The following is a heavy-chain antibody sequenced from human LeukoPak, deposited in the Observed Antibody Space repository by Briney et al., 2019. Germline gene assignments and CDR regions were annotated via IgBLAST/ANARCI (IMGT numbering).Heavy chain of an antibody. J-gene: IGHJ5*02. CDR1: GGSFSCYY. Sequence: SETLSLTCAVYGGSFSCYYWSWIRQPPGKGLEWIGEINHSGSTNYNPALKSRVTISVDTSKNQFSLKLSSVTAADTAVYYCARGGDTAAVNSNWFDPWGQGTLVTVSS. V-gene: IGHV4-34*01. CDR2: INHSGST. D-gene: IGHD3-16*01. CDR3: ARGGDTAAVNSNWFDP.